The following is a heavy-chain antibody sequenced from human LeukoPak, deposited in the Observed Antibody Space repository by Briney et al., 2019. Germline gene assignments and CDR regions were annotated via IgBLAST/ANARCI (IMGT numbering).Heavy chain of an antibody. CDR1: GGSISSYY. V-gene: IGHV4-59*12. Sequence: SETLSLTCTVSGGSISSYYWSWIRQPPGKGLEWIGYIYYSGSTNYNPSLKSRVTMSLDTSKNQFSLKLSSVTAADTAVYYCARKALPGNWFDPWGQGTQVTVSS. CDR3: ARKALPGNWFDP. CDR2: IYYSGST. J-gene: IGHJ5*02.